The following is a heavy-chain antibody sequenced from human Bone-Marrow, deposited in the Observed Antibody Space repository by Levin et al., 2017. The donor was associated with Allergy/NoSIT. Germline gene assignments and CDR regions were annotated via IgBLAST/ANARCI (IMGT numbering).Heavy chain of an antibody. CDR2: ITSSGTI. V-gene: IGHV3-69-1*01. J-gene: IGHJ4*02. CDR1: GFTFSAYH. D-gene: IGHD6-19*01. Sequence: GGSLRLSCATSGFTFSAYHMNWVRQAPGKGLEWLSYITSSGTIHYADSGKGRFTISRDNGNNSLFLQMNSLRAEDTAVYYCARRGMVAGTMDYWGQGTLVTVSS. CDR3: ARRGMVAGTMDY.